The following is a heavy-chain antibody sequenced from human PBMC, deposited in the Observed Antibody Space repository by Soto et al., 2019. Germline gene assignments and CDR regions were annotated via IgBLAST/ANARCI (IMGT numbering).Heavy chain of an antibody. CDR2: INPSGGST. V-gene: IGHV1-46*01. CDR1: GYTFTSYY. Sequence: QVQLVQSGAEVKKPGASVKVSCKASGYTFTSYYMHWVRQAPGQGLEWMGIINPSGGSTSYAQKFQGRVTMTRDTSTSTVYMELSSLRSEDTAVYYCARDSDSSGYYYYYYGMDVWGQGTTVNVSS. J-gene: IGHJ6*02. CDR3: ARDSDSSGYYYYYYGMDV. D-gene: IGHD3-22*01.